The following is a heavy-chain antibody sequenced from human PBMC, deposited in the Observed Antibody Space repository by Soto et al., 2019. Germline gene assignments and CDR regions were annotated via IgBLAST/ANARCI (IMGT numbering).Heavy chain of an antibody. CDR3: ARGGADDAFDI. J-gene: IGHJ3*02. D-gene: IGHD1-26*01. CDR2: IYYSGST. CDR1: GGSVSSGSYY. V-gene: IGHV4-61*01. Sequence: VSGGSVSSGSYYWSWIQQPPGKGLEWIGYIYYSGSTNYNPSLKSRVTISVDTSKNQFSLKLSSVTAADTAVYYCARGGADDAFDIWGQGTMVTVSS.